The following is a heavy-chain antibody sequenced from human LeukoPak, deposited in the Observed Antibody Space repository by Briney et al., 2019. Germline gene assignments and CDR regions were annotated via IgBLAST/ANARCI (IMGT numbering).Heavy chain of an antibody. J-gene: IGHJ3*02. CDR2: IYTSGST. CDR3: ARSDGYGLVGI. Sequence: SETLSLTCSASGGSMSSYYRSWIRQPAGKGLEWIGRIYTSGSTNYNPSLKSRVTMSVDTSKNQFSLKLTSVTAADTAVYYCARSDGYGLVGIWGQGTMVTVSS. V-gene: IGHV4-4*07. CDR1: GGSMSSYY. D-gene: IGHD3-10*01.